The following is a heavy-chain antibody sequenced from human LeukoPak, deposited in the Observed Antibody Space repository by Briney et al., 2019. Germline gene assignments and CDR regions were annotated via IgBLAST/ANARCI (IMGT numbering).Heavy chain of an antibody. J-gene: IGHJ5*02. CDR1: GGSISSYY. CDR2: IYYSGST. V-gene: IGHV4-59*12. CDR3: ARETGSSRWFDP. Sequence: PSETLSLTCTVSGGSISSYYWSWIRQPPGKGLEWIGYIYYSGSTNYNPSLKSRVTMSVDMSKNQFSLNLTSVTAADTAVYYCARETGSSRWFDPWGQGTLVTVSS. D-gene: IGHD1-26*01.